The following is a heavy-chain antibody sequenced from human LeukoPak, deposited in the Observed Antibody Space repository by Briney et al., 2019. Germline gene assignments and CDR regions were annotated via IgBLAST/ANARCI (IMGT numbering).Heavy chain of an antibody. Sequence: ASVKVSCKVSGYTLTELSMHWVRQAPGKGLEWMGGFDPEDGETIYAQKFQGRVTMTEDTSTDTAYMELSSLRSEDTAVYYCARAPKNYYGSGSYYNPFDYWGQGTLVTVSS. J-gene: IGHJ4*02. CDR2: FDPEDGET. CDR3: ARAPKNYYGSGSYYNPFDY. CDR1: GYTLTELS. D-gene: IGHD3-10*01. V-gene: IGHV1-24*01.